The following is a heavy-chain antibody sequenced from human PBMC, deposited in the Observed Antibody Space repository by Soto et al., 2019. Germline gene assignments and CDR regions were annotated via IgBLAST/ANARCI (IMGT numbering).Heavy chain of an antibody. Sequence: ASVKVSCKASGYTFTGYLIHWVRQAPGQGLEWIGWIVAGSGNTNYAQKFQERVTITRDMSTSTAYMELSSLRSEDTAVYYCAAEGYSYGWDDYYYYGMDVWGQGTTVTVSS. D-gene: IGHD5-18*01. CDR1: GYTFTGYL. J-gene: IGHJ6*02. V-gene: IGHV1-58*02. CDR2: IVAGSGNT. CDR3: AAEGYSYGWDDYYYYGMDV.